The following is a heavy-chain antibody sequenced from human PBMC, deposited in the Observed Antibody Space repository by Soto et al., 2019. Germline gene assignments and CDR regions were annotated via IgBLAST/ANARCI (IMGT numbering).Heavy chain of an antibody. V-gene: IGHV3-23*01. CDR1: VFTFSSYA. J-gene: IGHJ4*02. CDR3: ARQSGGGVITDFDY. D-gene: IGHD3-10*01. CDR2: ISGSGGST. Sequence: PWWSLRLSCSASVFTFSSYAMSWFRQAPGKGLEWVSAISGSGGSTYYADSVKGRFTISRDKSISTTFLQWSSLKASDSATYYCARQSGGGVITDFDYWGQGTLVTVSS.